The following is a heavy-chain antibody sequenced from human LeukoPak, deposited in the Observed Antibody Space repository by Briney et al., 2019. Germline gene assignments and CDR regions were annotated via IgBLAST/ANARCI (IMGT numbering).Heavy chain of an antibody. CDR1: GFTFSTYA. CDR2: ISGSGGST. CDR3: VKEGWALRRGYSDY. J-gene: IGHJ4*02. D-gene: IGHD2-8*01. Sequence: GGSLRLSCAASGFTFSTYAMSWVRQAPGKGLEWVSSISGSGGSTYYADSVKGRFTISRDNSKNTLYLQMNSLRAEDTAIYYCVKEGWALRRGYSDYWGQGTLVTVSS. V-gene: IGHV3-23*01.